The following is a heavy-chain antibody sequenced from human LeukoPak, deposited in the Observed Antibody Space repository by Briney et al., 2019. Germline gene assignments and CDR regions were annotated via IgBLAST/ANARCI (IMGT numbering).Heavy chain of an antibody. V-gene: IGHV1-2*02. CDR2: INPNSGGT. CDR1: GYTFTGYY. J-gene: IGHJ4*02. D-gene: IGHD3-16*01. CDR3: ARIELDEDYPIDY. Sequence: GASVKVSCKASGYTFTGYYMHWVRQAPGQGLEWMGWINPNSGGTNYAQKLQGRVTMTTDTSTSTAYMELRSPRSDDTAVYYCARIELDEDYPIDYWGQGTLVTVSS.